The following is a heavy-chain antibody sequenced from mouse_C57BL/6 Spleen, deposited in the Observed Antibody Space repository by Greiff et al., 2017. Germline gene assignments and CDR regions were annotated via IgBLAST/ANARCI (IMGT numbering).Heavy chain of an antibody. J-gene: IGHJ1*03. CDR3: ARCYGSRDWYFDV. D-gene: IGHD1-1*01. CDR2: IDPSDSNT. Sequence: VQLQQPGAELVLPGASVKLSCKASGYTFTGYWMHWVKQRPGQGLEWIGEIDPSDSNTKYNQKFKGKSTLTVDKSSTTAYMQLSSMTSEDSAVYSGARCYGSRDWYFDVWGTGTTVTVSS. V-gene: IGHV1-69*01. CDR1: GYTFTGYW.